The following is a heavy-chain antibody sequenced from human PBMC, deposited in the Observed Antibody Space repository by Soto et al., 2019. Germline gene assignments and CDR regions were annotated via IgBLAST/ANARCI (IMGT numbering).Heavy chain of an antibody. Sequence: QVQLVQSGAEEKKPGASVKVSCKVSGYTFTNYAMHWVRQAPGQRLEWMGWINAGNGNTKYSQKFQGRVTITRDTSASTAYMELSSLRSEDTAVYYCARVSGYYFLDYWGQGTLVTVSS. CDR1: GYTFTNYA. CDR2: INAGNGNT. D-gene: IGHD5-12*01. J-gene: IGHJ4*02. CDR3: ARVSGYYFLDY. V-gene: IGHV1-3*05.